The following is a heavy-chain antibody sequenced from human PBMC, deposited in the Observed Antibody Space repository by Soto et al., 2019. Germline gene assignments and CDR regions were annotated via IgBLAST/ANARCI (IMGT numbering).Heavy chain of an antibody. Sequence: MQLVESGGGFVQPGRSLTLSCAASGFTVDDHAMHWVQQGPGKGLEWVSGINWNSATIDYASSVKGRFTISRDNAKNSVSLQMNRLRDEDTALYFCAKASHHDFCSAYRYVDFWDQGALVIFSS. CDR1: GFTVDDHA. CDR3: AKASHHDFCSAYRYVDF. V-gene: IGHV3-9*01. J-gene: IGHJ4*02. D-gene: IGHD3-3*01. CDR2: INWNSATI.